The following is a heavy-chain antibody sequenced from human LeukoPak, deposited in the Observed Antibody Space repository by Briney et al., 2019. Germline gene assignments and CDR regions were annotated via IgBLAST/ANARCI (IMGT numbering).Heavy chain of an antibody. J-gene: IGHJ5*02. CDR1: GGSISSYY. CDR2: IYYSGST. D-gene: IGHD3-10*01. CDR3: ARGGYYYGSGYNWFDP. V-gene: IGHV4-59*12. Sequence: KASETLSLTCTVSGGSISSYYWSWIRQPPGKGLEWIGYIYYSGSTNYNPSLKSRVTTSVDTSKNQFSLKLSSVTAADTAVYYCARGGYYYGSGYNWFDPWGQGTLVTVSS.